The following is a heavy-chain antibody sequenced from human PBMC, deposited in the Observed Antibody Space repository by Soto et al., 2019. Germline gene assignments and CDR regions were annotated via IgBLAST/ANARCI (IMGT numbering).Heavy chain of an antibody. J-gene: IGHJ4*02. V-gene: IGHV3-30*03. CDR1: GFTFSSYG. D-gene: IGHD6-13*01. CDR3: AATPFEQQPSFDY. Sequence: GSLRLSCAASGFTFSSYGMHWVRQAPGKGLEWVAVISYDGSNKYYADSVKGRFTISRDNSKNTLYLQMNSLRAEDTAVYYCAATPFEQQPSFDYWGQGTLVTVSS. CDR2: ISYDGSNK.